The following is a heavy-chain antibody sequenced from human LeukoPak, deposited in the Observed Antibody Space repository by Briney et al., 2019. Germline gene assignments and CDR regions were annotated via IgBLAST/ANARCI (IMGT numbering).Heavy chain of an antibody. CDR3: ARAVDTAMATY. V-gene: IGHV3-30*03. D-gene: IGHD5-18*01. CDR2: ISYDGSNK. CDR1: GFTFSSYG. Sequence: PGRSLRLSCAASGFTFSSYGMHWVRQAPGKGLEWVAVISYDGSNKYYADSVKGRFTISRDNSKNTLYLQMNSLRAEDTAVYYCARAVDTAMATYWGQGTLVTVSS. J-gene: IGHJ4*02.